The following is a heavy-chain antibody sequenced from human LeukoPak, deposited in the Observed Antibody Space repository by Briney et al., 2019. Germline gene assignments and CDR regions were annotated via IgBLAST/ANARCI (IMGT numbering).Heavy chain of an antibody. Sequence: GGSLRLSCAASGFTFSDYYMSWIRQAPGKGLEWVSYISNSGSTIYYADSVKGRFIISRDNAKDTLYLQMNSLRTEDTAVYYCAREYNSGPKQTDAFDIWGQGTMVTVSS. CDR2: ISNSGSTI. J-gene: IGHJ3*02. CDR3: AREYNSGPKQTDAFDI. CDR1: GFTFSDYY. V-gene: IGHV3-11*04. D-gene: IGHD3-22*01.